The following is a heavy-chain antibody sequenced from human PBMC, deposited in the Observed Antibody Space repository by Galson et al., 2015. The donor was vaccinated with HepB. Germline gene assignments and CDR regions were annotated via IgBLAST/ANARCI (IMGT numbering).Heavy chain of an antibody. D-gene: IGHD1-1*01. J-gene: IGHJ4*02. CDR1: GFTFSDYA. CDR2: ISHNGYHI. CDR3: ARSRPLERRFDS. V-gene: IGHV3-30-3*01. Sequence: SLRLSCAASGFTFSDYAMHWVRQAPGEGLEWVAAISHNGYHIHYADSVEGRFTISRDNSRNTLYVQMNNLRVEDSCLYHCARSRPLERRFDSWGQGILVTVSS.